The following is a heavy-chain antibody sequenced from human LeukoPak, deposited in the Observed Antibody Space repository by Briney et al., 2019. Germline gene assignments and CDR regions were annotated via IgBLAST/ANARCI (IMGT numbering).Heavy chain of an antibody. CDR2: INPSGGST. CDR3: ARGPTDYYDMDV. Sequence: ASVKVSCKASGYTFTSYSMHWVRQAPGQGLEWMGIINPSGGSTSYAQKFQGRVTMTRDTSTSTVYMDLGSLRSEDTDVYYCARGPTDYYDMDVWGQGTTVTVSS. CDR1: GYTFTSYS. J-gene: IGHJ6*02. V-gene: IGHV1-46*01.